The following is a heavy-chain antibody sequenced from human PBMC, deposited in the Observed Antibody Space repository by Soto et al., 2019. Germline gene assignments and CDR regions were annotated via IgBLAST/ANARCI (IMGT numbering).Heavy chain of an antibody. J-gene: IGHJ4*02. CDR3: AKEVDTAMVHIDY. V-gene: IGHV3-23*01. Sequence: PGGSLRLSCTASGLTFSSYWMHWVRHAPGKGLVWVSAISGSGGSTYYADSVKGRFTISRDNSKNTLYLQMNSLRAEDTAVYYCAKEVDTAMVHIDYWGQGTLVTVSS. D-gene: IGHD5-18*01. CDR2: ISGSGGST. CDR1: GLTFSSYW.